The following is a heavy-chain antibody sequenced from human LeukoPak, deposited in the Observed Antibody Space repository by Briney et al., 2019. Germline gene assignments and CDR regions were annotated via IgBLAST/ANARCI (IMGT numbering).Heavy chain of an antibody. V-gene: IGHV3-30*04. J-gene: IGHJ4*02. Sequence: GGSLRLSCAASGFTFRSYAMHWVRQAPGKGLEWVALISYDGSNKYYADSVKGRFTIPRDNSKNTLYLQMNSLRAEDTAVYYCAKGFSGYPSYFDYWGQGTLVTVSS. CDR3: AKGFSGYPSYFDY. CDR2: ISYDGSNK. CDR1: GFTFRSYA. D-gene: IGHD3-22*01.